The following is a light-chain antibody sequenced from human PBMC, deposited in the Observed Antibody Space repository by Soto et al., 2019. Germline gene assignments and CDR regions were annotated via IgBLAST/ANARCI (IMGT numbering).Light chain of an antibody. V-gene: IGKV3-11*01. Sequence: DIVLTQSPSTLSLSPGDRATLSCRASQTVNTSLAWYQQKPGQAPRLLIYDASNRATDIPARFSASGSGTDFPPTISSHEPEDFAVYYCQQRSHWPTFGQGTKVEIK. CDR2: DAS. CDR3: QQRSHWPT. CDR1: QTVNTS. J-gene: IGKJ2*01.